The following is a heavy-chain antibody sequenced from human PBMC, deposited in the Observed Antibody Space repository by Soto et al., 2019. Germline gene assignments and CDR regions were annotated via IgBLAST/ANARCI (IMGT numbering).Heavy chain of an antibody. CDR2: ILVGGST. CDR3: AKATATGGGAFDI. J-gene: IGHJ3*02. V-gene: IGHV3-23*01. CDR1: GFNCSSYD. Sequence: PGGSLRLSRAASGFNCSSYDISWVRQAPGKGLEWVSTILVGGSTHYPDSVKGRFTISRDNSKNTAFLQMNSLTAGDTAVYYCAKATATGGGAFDICGQGTVVTVSS. D-gene: IGHD2-8*02.